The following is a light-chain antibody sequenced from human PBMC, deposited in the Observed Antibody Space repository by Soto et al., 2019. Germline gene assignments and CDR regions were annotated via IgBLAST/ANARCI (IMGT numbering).Light chain of an antibody. Sequence: EIVLTQSPATLSLSPGERATLSCRASQSVTTYLAWYQQKPGQAPRLLIYDASNRATGIPARFSGSGSGTDSTLTISSLQSEDFAVYYCQQYNNWPRTFGQGTKVDIK. CDR3: QQYNNWPRT. V-gene: IGKV3-11*01. J-gene: IGKJ1*01. CDR2: DAS. CDR1: QSVTTY.